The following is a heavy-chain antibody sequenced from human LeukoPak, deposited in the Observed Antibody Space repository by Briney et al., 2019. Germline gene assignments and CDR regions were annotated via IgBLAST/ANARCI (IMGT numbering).Heavy chain of an antibody. CDR2: IYYSGST. J-gene: IGHJ6*03. D-gene: IGHD3-10*01. Sequence: PSETLSLTCTVSGGSISSGGYYWSWIRQHPGKGLEWIGYIYYSGSTYYNPSLKSRVTISVVTSKNQFSLKLSSVTAADTAVYYCARDYYGSGRYYYYYMDVWGKGTTVTVSS. CDR1: GGSISSGGYY. CDR3: ARDYYGSGRYYYYYMDV. V-gene: IGHV4-31*03.